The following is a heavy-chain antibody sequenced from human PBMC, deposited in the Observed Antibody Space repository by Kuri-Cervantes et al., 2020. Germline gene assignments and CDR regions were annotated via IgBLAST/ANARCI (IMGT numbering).Heavy chain of an antibody. CDR1: GFTFSSYA. CDR3: ARGSMGWFGESTRLDY. CDR2: INHSGST. Sequence: GSLRLSCAGSGFTFSSYAMTWVRQTPGKGLEWIGEINHSGSTNYNPSLKSRVTISVDTSKNQFSLKLSSVTAADTAVYYCARGSMGWFGESTRLDYWGQGTLVTVSS. V-gene: IGHV4-34*01. D-gene: IGHD3-10*01. J-gene: IGHJ4*02.